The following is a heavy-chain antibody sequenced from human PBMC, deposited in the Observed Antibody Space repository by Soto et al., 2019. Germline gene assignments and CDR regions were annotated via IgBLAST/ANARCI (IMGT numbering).Heavy chain of an antibody. CDR3: ARDPKYYYDSSGDDWYFDL. D-gene: IGHD3-22*01. J-gene: IGHJ2*01. Sequence: NPSETLSLTCTVSGGSISSYYWSWIRQPAGKGLEWIGRIYTSGSTNYNPSLKSRVTMSVDTSKNQFSLKLSSVTAADTAVYYCARDPKYYYDSSGDDWYFDLWGRGTLVTVSS. CDR2: IYTSGST. CDR1: GGSISSYY. V-gene: IGHV4-4*07.